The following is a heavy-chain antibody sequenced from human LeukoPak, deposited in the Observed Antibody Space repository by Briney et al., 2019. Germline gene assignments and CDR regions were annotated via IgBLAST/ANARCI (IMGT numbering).Heavy chain of an antibody. CDR2: IWYDGSNK. Sequence: LSLTCAVYGGSFSGYYWSWVRQAPGKGLEWVAVIWYDGSNKYYADSVKGRFTISRDNSKNTLYLQMNSLRAEDTAVYYCARDNYYDSSGLDYWGQGTLVTVSS. V-gene: IGHV3-33*08. CDR3: ARDNYYDSSGLDY. J-gene: IGHJ4*02. CDR1: GGSFSGYY. D-gene: IGHD3-22*01.